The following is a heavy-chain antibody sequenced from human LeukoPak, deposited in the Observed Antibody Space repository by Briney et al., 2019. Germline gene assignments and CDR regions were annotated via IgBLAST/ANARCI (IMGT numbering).Heavy chain of an antibody. CDR2: ISSSSSYI. CDR1: GFTFSSYS. D-gene: IGHD3-10*01. CDR3: ARDGDYYGSGSSDAFDI. V-gene: IGHV3-21*01. Sequence: GGSLRLSCAASGFTFSSYSMNWVRQAPGKGLEWVSSISSSSSYIYYADSVKGRFTISRDNAKNSLYLQMNSLRAEDTAVYYCARDGDYYGSGSSDAFDIWGQGTMVTVSS. J-gene: IGHJ3*02.